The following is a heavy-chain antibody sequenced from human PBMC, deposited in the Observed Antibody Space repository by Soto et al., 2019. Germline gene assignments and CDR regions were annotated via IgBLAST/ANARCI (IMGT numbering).Heavy chain of an antibody. CDR3: AHIPNYYQYDWFDP. V-gene: IGHV2-5*02. CDR1: GFSLTTRGVG. Sequence: QITLKESGPTLVKPTQTLTLTCTFSGFSLTTRGVGVGWIRQPPVKALECLALIYWDDDKRYSPSLHSRLSITNDTSKNQVVLTMTNVDPVDTATYYCAHIPNYYQYDWFDPWGQGTLVSVSS. CDR2: IYWDDDK. D-gene: IGHD3-16*01. J-gene: IGHJ5*02.